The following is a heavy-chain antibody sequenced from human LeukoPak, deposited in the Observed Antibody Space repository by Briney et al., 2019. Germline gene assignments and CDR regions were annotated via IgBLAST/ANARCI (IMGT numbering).Heavy chain of an antibody. D-gene: IGHD2-2*02. CDR1: GYTHTELS. Sequence: ASVKVSCKVSGYTHTELSMHWVRQAPGKGLEWMGGFDPEDGETIYAQKFQGRVTMTEDTSTGTAYMELSSLRSEDTAVYYCATAGYCSSTSCYIRMDVWGQGTTVTVSS. CDR3: ATAGYCSSTSCYIRMDV. J-gene: IGHJ6*02. V-gene: IGHV1-24*01. CDR2: FDPEDGET.